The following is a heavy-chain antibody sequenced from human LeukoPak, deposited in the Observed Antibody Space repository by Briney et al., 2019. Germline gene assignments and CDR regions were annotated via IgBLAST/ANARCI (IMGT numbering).Heavy chain of an antibody. V-gene: IGHV1-18*01. Sequence: GASVKVSCKASGYTFTSYGISWVRQAPGQGLERMGWISAYNGNTNYAQKLQGRVTMTTDTSTSTAYMELRSLRSDDTAVYYCARSWSRITMVRELSPPWDYWGQGTLVTVSS. J-gene: IGHJ4*02. CDR2: ISAYNGNT. CDR3: ARSWSRITMVRELSPPWDY. CDR1: GYTFTSYG. D-gene: IGHD3-10*01.